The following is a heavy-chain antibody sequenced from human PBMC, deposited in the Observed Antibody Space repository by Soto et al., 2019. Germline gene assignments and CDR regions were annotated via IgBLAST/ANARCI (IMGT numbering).Heavy chain of an antibody. D-gene: IGHD3-10*01. V-gene: IGHV3-23*01. CDR1: GFTFSSYA. J-gene: IGHJ6*02. CDR3: ARGDRGGSGSPASYYYSGLDV. CDR2: VSAGGDMT. Sequence: DVQLLESGGDLVQPGGSLRLSCAASGFTFSSYAMSWVRQAPGKGLEWVSSVSAGGDMTYYSDSVKGRFTISRDNSNNALFVQMSSLRAEDTALYYCARGDRGGSGSPASYYYSGLDVWGQGTTVTVSS.